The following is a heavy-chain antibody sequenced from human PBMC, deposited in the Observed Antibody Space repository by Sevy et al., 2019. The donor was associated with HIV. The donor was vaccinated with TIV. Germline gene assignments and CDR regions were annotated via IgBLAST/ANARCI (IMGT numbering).Heavy chain of an antibody. CDR3: ARDLPPSATTVAHFDY. D-gene: IGHD4-17*01. CDR1: GFTFSSYE. Sequence: GGSLRLSCAASGFTFSSYEMNWVRQAPGKGLEWVSYISNSGSTIYYSDSVKGRFTISRDNAKNSLYLQMNSLRVEDTADYYCARDLPPSATTVAHFDYWGRGTLVTVSS. J-gene: IGHJ4*02. CDR2: ISNSGSTI. V-gene: IGHV3-48*03.